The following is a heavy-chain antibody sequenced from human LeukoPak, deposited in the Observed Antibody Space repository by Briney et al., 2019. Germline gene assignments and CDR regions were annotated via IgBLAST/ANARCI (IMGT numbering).Heavy chain of an antibody. Sequence: GGSLRLSCAASGFTFSSYEMNWVRQAPGKGLEWASYISSSDSTIYYADSVKGRFTISRDNAKNSLYLQMNSLRAGDTAVYYCARTIEMATISYFDYWGQGTLVTVSS. V-gene: IGHV3-48*03. D-gene: IGHD5-24*01. J-gene: IGHJ4*02. CDR3: ARTIEMATISYFDY. CDR1: GFTFSSYE. CDR2: ISSSDSTI.